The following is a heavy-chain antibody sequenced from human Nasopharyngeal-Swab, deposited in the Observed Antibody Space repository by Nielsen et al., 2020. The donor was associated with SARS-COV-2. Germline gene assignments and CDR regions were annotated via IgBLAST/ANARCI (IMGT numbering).Heavy chain of an antibody. CDR1: GFTFSSYS. CDR2: ISSSSSYI. V-gene: IGHV3-21*01. J-gene: IGHJ4*02. CDR3: ARFTPNYYDSSGPVGY. Sequence: GESLKISCAASGFTFSSYSMNWVRQAPGKGLEWVSSISSSSSYIYYADSVKGRFTLSRDNAKNSLYLQMNSLRAEDTAVYYCARFTPNYYDSSGPVGYWGQGTLVTVSS. D-gene: IGHD3-22*01.